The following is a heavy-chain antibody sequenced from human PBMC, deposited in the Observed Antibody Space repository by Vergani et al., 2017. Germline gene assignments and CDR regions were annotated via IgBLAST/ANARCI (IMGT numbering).Heavy chain of an antibody. Sequence: QVQLQESGPGLVKPSETLSLTCSVSFDSIRNLYCNWIRHPPSTGLEWVGSIHYSENTNYNPSLKILVTISVDTSKNQFSMKLNSVTAADPAVYYCGRRGDCYGLGSRLLDHWGQGILVTVSS. V-gene: IGHV4-59*11. D-gene: IGHD3-10*01. CDR3: GRRGDCYGLGSRLLDH. CDR1: FDSIRNLY. J-gene: IGHJ4*02. CDR2: IHYSENT.